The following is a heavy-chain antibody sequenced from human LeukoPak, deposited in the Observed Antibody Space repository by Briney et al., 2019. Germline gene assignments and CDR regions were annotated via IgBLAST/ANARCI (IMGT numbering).Heavy chain of an antibody. Sequence: GESLKISCKGSGYNFSTYWIGWVRQMPGKGLEWMGIIYPGDSDTRYSPSFQGQVTISADKSISTAYLQWSSLKASDTAMYYCARQQQFCSGGNCYSLNAFDLWGQGTVVTVSS. V-gene: IGHV5-51*01. CDR2: IYPGDSDT. CDR1: GYNFSTYW. D-gene: IGHD2-15*01. CDR3: ARQQQFCSGGNCYSLNAFDL. J-gene: IGHJ3*01.